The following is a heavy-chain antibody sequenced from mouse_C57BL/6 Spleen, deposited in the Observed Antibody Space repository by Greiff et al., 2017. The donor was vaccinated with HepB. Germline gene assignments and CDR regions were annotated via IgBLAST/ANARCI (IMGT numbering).Heavy chain of an antibody. D-gene: IGHD4-1*01. CDR2: INPNNGGT. Sequence: EVQLQQSGPELVKPGASVKIPCKASGYTFTDYNMDWVKQSHGKSLEWIGDINPNNGGTIYNQKFKGKATLTVDKSSSTAYMELRSLTSEDTAFYYCARYSWDWYFDVWGTGTTVTVSS. CDR1: GYTFTDYN. CDR3: ARYSWDWYFDV. V-gene: IGHV1-18*01. J-gene: IGHJ1*03.